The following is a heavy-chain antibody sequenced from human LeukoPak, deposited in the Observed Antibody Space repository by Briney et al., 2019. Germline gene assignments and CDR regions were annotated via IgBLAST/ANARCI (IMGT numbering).Heavy chain of an antibody. V-gene: IGHV1-2*02. D-gene: IGHD6-19*01. CDR3: ARPAVATIDWFDP. J-gene: IGHJ5*02. CDR1: GYTFTDYY. Sequence: ASVKVSCKTSGYTFTDYYLHWVRQAPGQGLEWMGWINPNSGDTNYAQKFQGTVTMTRDTSINTAYMGLSSLRSDDTAVYYCARPAVATIDWFDPWGQGTLVTVSS. CDR2: INPNSGDT.